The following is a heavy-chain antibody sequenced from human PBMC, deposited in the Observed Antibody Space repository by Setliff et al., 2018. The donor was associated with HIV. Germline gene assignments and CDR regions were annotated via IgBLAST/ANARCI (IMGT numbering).Heavy chain of an antibody. J-gene: IGHJ5*02. CDR3: ATSPRGTYYDILSGRPRGWFDP. CDR2: IIPIYGTQ. CDR1: GGTFSSYA. D-gene: IGHD3-9*01. V-gene: IGHV1-69*13. Sequence: SVKVACKASGGTFSSYAITWVRQAPGQGPEWMGGIIPIYGTQNYAQRFQGRVTITADESTSTAYVDLSSLTSDDTAVYYCATSPRGTYYDILSGRPRGWFDPWGQGTLVTVSS.